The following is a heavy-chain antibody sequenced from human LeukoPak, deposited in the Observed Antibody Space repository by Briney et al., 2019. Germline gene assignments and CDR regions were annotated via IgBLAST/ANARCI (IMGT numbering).Heavy chain of an antibody. D-gene: IGHD3-10*01. J-gene: IGHJ3*02. CDR3: ARSSGSSLDDAFDI. V-gene: IGHV3-13*05. CDR2: IGTAGDP. CDR1: GFTFSSYD. Sequence: PGGSLRLSCAASGFTFSSYDMHWVRQATGKGLEWVSAIGTAGDPYYPGSVKGRFTISRENAKNSLYLQMNSLRAGDTAVYYCARSSGSSLDDAFDIWGQGTMVTVSS.